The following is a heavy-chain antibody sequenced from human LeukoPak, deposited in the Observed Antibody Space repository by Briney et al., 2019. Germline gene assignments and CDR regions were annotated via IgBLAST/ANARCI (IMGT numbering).Heavy chain of an antibody. V-gene: IGHV3-30*18. CDR2: ISYDGSNK. D-gene: IGHD3-22*01. J-gene: IGHJ2*01. Sequence: GRSLRLSCAASGFTFSSYGMHWVRQAPGKGLEGVAVISYDGSNKYYADSVKGRFTISRDNSKNTLYLQMNSLRAEDTAVYYCAKALDSSGYRWYFDLWGRGTLVTVSS. CDR1: GFTFSSYG. CDR3: AKALDSSGYRWYFDL.